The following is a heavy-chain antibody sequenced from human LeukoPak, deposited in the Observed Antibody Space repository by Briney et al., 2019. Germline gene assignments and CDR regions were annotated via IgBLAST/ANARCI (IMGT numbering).Heavy chain of an antibody. CDR3: ARGKCRGGSCQPEAFDI. D-gene: IGHD2-15*01. Sequence: PGGSLRLSCAASGFTFSSYEMNWVRQAPGKGLEWVSYISSSGSTIYYADSVKGRFTISRDNAKNSLYLQMNSLRAEDTAVYYCARGKCRGGSCQPEAFDIWGQGTMVTVSS. V-gene: IGHV3-48*03. J-gene: IGHJ3*02. CDR2: ISSSGSTI. CDR1: GFTFSSYE.